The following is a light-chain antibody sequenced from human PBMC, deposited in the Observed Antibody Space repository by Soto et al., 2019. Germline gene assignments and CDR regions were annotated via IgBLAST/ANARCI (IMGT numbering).Light chain of an antibody. Sequence: QSVLTQAPSASGSPGQSVTISCTGTSSDVGGYNYVSWYQQHPGKAPKLMIYEVSKRPSGVPDRFSGSKSGHTASLTVSGLQAEDEADYYCSSYAGSNNFVFGTGTKVTVL. V-gene: IGLV2-8*01. J-gene: IGLJ1*01. CDR1: SSDVGGYNY. CDR2: EVS. CDR3: SSYAGSNNFV.